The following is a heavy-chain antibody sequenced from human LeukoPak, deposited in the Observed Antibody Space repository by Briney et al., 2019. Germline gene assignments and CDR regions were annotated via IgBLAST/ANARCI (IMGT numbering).Heavy chain of an antibody. CDR1: GYTFTGYY. Sequence: ASVTVSCKSSGYTFTGYYMHWVRQAPGQGLEWMGWINPNSGGTNYAQKFQGRVNMTRDTSISTAYMELSRLRSDDTAVYYCAREGAQLGSMDVWGKGTTVTVSS. CDR3: AREGAQLGSMDV. D-gene: IGHD6-6*01. J-gene: IGHJ6*03. CDR2: INPNSGGT. V-gene: IGHV1-2*02.